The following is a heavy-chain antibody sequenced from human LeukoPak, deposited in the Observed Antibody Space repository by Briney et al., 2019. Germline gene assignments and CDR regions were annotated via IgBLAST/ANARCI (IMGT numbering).Heavy chain of an antibody. Sequence: SETLSLTCSFSGGSISSYYWSWIRQPAGKGLEWIGRIDTSGNTNYKPSLKSRVTMSVDTSKNQFSLKLNSVTAADTAVYFCARGPYSYDSSGAFDIWGQGTMVTVSS. CDR3: ARGPYSYDSSGAFDI. J-gene: IGHJ3*02. CDR2: IDTSGNT. D-gene: IGHD3-22*01. CDR1: GGSISSYY. V-gene: IGHV4-4*07.